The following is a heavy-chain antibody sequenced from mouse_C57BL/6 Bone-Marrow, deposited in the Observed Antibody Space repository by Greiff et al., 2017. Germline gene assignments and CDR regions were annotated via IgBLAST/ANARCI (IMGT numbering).Heavy chain of an antibody. CDR1: GFTFSSYG. V-gene: IGHV5-6*01. D-gene: IGHD1-1*01. J-gene: IGHJ1*03. CDR2: ISSGGSYT. CDR3: ARPLYGSSYRWYFDV. Sequence: EVHLVESGGDLVKPGGSLKLSCAASGFTFSSYGMSWVRQTPDKRLEWVATISSGGSYTYYPDSVKGRFTISRDNAKNTLYLQLSSLKSEDTAMYYCARPLYGSSYRWYFDVWGTGTTVTVSS.